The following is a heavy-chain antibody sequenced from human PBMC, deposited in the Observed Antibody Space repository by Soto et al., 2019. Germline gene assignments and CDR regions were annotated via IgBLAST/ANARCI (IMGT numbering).Heavy chain of an antibody. CDR3: AKRRGAGGHFDY. D-gene: IGHD2-15*01. CDR2: VSIGGST. CDR1: GFTFRSYA. V-gene: IGHV3-23*01. J-gene: IGHJ4*02. Sequence: GGFLRLSCAASGFTFRSYAMGWVRQGPGKGLEWVAVVSIGGSTHYADSVRGRFTISRDNSKNTLSLQMNSLTAEDTAVYFCAKRRGAGGHFDYWGQGALVTVSS.